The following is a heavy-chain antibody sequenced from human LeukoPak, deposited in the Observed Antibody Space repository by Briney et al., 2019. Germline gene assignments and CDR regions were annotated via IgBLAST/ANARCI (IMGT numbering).Heavy chain of an antibody. CDR2: FDPEDGET. J-gene: IGHJ4*02. Sequence: GASVKVSCKVSGYTLTELSMHWVRQAPGKGLEWMGGFDPEDGETIYAQKFQGRVTMTEDTSTDTAYMELSSLRSEDTAAYYCATPVGYCSSTSCYDYWGQGTLVTVSS. D-gene: IGHD2-2*01. CDR1: GYTLTELS. CDR3: ATPVGYCSSTSCYDY. V-gene: IGHV1-24*01.